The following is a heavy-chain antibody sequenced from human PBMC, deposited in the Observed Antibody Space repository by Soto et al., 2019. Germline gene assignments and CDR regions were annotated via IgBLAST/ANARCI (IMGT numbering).Heavy chain of an antibody. CDR3: ATGQYFDF. CDR2: IKSIYNGGTI. V-gene: IGHV3-15*01. J-gene: IGHJ4*02. Sequence: PGGSLRLSCAGSGFTFSNAWMSWVRQAPGKGLEWVGRIKSIYNGGTIEYAAPAKGRFIITRDDSRATVFLQMNSLKTEDTAVYYCATGQYFDFWGQGTQVTVSS. CDR1: GFTFSNAW.